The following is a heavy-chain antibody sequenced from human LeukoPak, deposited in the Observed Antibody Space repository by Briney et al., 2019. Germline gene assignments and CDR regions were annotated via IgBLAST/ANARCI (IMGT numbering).Heavy chain of an antibody. V-gene: IGHV1-69*01. J-gene: IGHJ6*04. D-gene: IGHD3-16*01. Sequence: GSSVKVSCKASGGTFSSYAISWVRQAPGQGLEWMGGIIPTFGTANYAQKFQGRVTITADESTSTAYMELSSLRSEDTAVYYCARARSFALGGYYYGMDVWGKGTTVTVSS. CDR2: IIPTFGTA. CDR3: ARARSFALGGYYYGMDV. CDR1: GGTFSSYA.